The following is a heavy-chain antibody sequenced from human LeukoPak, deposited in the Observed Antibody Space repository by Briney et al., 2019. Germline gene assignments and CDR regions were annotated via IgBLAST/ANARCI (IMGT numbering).Heavy chain of an antibody. J-gene: IGHJ6*03. CDR2: IYYSGST. CDR3: ARRGYSGSYYSPYDYYMDV. D-gene: IGHD1-26*01. CDR1: GGSISSHY. V-gene: IGHV4-59*11. Sequence: SETLSLTCTGSGGSISSHYWSWIRQPPGKGLEWIGYIYYSGSTNYNPSLKSRVTISVDTSKNQFSLKLSSVTAADTAVYYCARRGYSGSYYSPYDYYMDVWGKGTTVTVSS.